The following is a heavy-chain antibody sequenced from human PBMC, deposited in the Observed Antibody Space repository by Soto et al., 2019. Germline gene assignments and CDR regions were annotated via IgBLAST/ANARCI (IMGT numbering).Heavy chain of an antibody. Sequence: QVQLVQSGAEVKKPGASVKVSCKASGYTFTTHGISWVRQVPGQGLEWMGWVRGDNGHTKYAQRLQGRVTITTDTSRNKAYMQPRSLRADETAVYCREIALGYCRSGTCAREWFACWGQGHVVTVSS. V-gene: IGHV1-18*01. J-gene: IGHJ5*01. CDR2: VRGDNGHT. CDR3: EIALGYCRSGTCAREWFAC. D-gene: IGHD2-15*01. CDR1: GYTFTTHG.